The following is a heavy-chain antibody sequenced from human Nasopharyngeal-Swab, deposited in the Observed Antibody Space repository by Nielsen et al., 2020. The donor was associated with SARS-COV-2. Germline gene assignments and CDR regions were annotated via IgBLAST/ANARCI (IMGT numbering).Heavy chain of an antibody. V-gene: IGHV1-18*01. CDR1: GYTFTSYG. J-gene: IGHJ6*02. D-gene: IGHD3-22*01. Sequence: ASSKVSCNASGYTFTSYGISWLRQAPGQGLVWMGWISAYNGNTNYAQKLQGRVTMTTDTSTSTAYMELRSLRSDDTAVYYCARDRGYYYDSSGYEMDVWGQGTTVTVSS. CDR3: ARDRGYYYDSSGYEMDV. CDR2: ISAYNGNT.